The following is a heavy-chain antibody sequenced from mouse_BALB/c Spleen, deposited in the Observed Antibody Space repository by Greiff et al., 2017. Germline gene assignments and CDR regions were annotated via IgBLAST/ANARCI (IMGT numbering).Heavy chain of an antibody. D-gene: IGHD2-1*01. CDR2: ISYSGST. CDR3: ARRQVYGNYEDAMDY. Sequence: EVQLVESGPSLVKPSQTLSLTCSVTGDSITSGYWNWIRKFPGNKLEYMGYISYSGSTYYNPSLKSRISITRDTSKNQYYLQLNSVTTEDTATYYCARRQVYGNYEDAMDYWGQGTSVTVSS. J-gene: IGHJ4*01. V-gene: IGHV3-8*02. CDR1: GDSITSGY.